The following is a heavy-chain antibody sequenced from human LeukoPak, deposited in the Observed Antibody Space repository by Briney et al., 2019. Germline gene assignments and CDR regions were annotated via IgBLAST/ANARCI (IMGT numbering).Heavy chain of an antibody. V-gene: IGHV3-23*01. D-gene: IGHD1-26*01. CDR2: ISGSGGST. CDR3: AKFRLEWELLRTPLDY. CDR1: GFTFSSYA. Sequence: PGGSLRLSCAASGFTFSSYAMSWVRQAPGKGLEWVSAISGSGGSTYYADSVKGRFTISRDNSKNTLYLQMNSLRAEDTAVYYCAKFRLEWELLRTPLDYWGQGTLVTVSS. J-gene: IGHJ4*02.